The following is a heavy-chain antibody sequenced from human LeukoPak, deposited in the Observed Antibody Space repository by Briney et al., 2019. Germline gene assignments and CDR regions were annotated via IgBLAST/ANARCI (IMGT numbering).Heavy chain of an antibody. CDR1: GATISSTSYY. D-gene: IGHD3-10*01. J-gene: IGHJ4*02. V-gene: IGHV4-31*03. Sequence: SETLSLTCTVSGATISSTSYYWSWIRQHSGKGLEWIGHIYYSGNTFYNPSLKSRITISVDTSNNQFSLKLSSVTAADTAVYYCARDALGPLDYWGQGTPVTVSS. CDR2: IYYSGNT. CDR3: ARDALGPLDY.